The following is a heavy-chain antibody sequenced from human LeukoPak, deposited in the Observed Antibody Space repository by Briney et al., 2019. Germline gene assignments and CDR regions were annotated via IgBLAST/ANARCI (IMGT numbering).Heavy chain of an antibody. J-gene: IGHJ4*02. Sequence: PGGSLRLSCAASGFTFSSYPMSWVRQAPGRGLEWVSVISANSGATDYADSVKGRFTISRDNAKNTLYLQMNNLRGEDTALYYCSKAGDTNYYRYGDYWGQGTLVTVSS. V-gene: IGHV3-23*01. CDR1: GFTFSSYP. CDR2: ISANSGAT. CDR3: SKAGDTNYYRYGDY. D-gene: IGHD5-18*01.